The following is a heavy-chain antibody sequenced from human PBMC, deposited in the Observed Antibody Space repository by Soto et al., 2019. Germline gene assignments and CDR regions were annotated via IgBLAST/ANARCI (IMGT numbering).Heavy chain of an antibody. J-gene: IGHJ4*01. CDR1: GLTFSNAW. D-gene: IGHD2-15*01. Sequence: GGSLRLSCASSGLTFSNAWMNLVRQAPGKGLEWVGRIKSKNDGGTTDYAAPVKGRFTISRDDSKNTVYLQMNSLRTEDTALYYCAADLPGHGGGYEFDYWGQGTPVTVSS. CDR2: IKSKNDGGTT. V-gene: IGHV3-15*07. CDR3: AADLPGHGGGYEFDY.